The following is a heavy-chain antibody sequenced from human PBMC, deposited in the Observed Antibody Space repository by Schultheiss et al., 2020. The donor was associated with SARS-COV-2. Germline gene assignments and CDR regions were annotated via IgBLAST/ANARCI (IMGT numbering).Heavy chain of an antibody. Sequence: SETLSLTCTVSGGSISSYYWSWIRQPPGKGLEWMGEINHSGSTNYNPSLKSRVTISVDTSKNQFSLKLSSVTAADTAVYYCARVTRGFDPWGQGTLVTVSS. CDR3: ARVTRGFDP. V-gene: IGHV4-34*01. CDR1: GGSISSYY. CDR2: INHSGST. J-gene: IGHJ5*02.